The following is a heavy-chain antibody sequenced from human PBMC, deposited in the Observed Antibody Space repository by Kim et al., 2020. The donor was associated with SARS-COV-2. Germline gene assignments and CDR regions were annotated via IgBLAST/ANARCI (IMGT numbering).Heavy chain of an antibody. V-gene: IGHV3-23*01. CDR3: AKSRAGGYYGSGTYGVRDF. CDR2: ISGNSGST. CDR1: GFTFSNYA. J-gene: IGHJ4*02. D-gene: IGHD3-10*01. Sequence: GGSLRLSCAASGFTFSNYAMNWVRQAPGKGLEWVSSISGNSGSTYYADSVKGRFTIPRDNPKNTLYLQMNSLRAEDTAVYYCAKSRAGGYYGSGTYGVRDFGGQRTLVTVSS.